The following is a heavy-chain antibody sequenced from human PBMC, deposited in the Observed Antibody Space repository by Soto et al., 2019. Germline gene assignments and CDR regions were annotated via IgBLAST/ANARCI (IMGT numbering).Heavy chain of an antibody. V-gene: IGHV4-59*01. CDR3: AWRQLWSSLFDY. CDR1: GGSLSSYF. Sequence: SETLSLTCTVSGGSLSSYFWSWIRQPPGKGLEWVGCIYDSGSTKYNPSLRSRVSLSVDMSKNQFSLRLTSVTAADTAVYYSAWRQLWSSLFDYSGPRALVTVSS. J-gene: IGHJ4*02. CDR2: IYDSGST. D-gene: IGHD3-10*01.